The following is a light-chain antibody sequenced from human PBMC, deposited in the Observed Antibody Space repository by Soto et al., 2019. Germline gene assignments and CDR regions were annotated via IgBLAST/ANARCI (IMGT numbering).Light chain of an antibody. J-gene: IGLJ1*01. V-gene: IGLV2-23*02. CDR2: EVS. CDR3: CSHAGSASEV. Sequence: QSALTQPASVSGSPGQSITISCTGTSSDVGSYNLVSWYQQYPGKAPKLMIYEVSKRPSGVSNRFSGSKSGNSASLTISGLQGDDEADYYCCSHAGSASEVFGTGTKVTVL. CDR1: SSDVGSYNL.